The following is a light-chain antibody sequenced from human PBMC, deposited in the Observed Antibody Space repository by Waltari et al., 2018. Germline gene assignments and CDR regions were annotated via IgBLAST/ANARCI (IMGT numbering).Light chain of an antibody. J-gene: IGKJ1*01. Sequence: DIQMTQSPSTLSASVGDRVTITCRASQSISSWLAWYQQKPGKAPKLLIYKASSLESGVPSRFSGSGSGTEFTLTISSLQPDDFATYYCQQYYYWWTFGQGTKVEIK. CDR2: KAS. CDR1: QSISSW. CDR3: QQYYYWWT. V-gene: IGKV1-5*03.